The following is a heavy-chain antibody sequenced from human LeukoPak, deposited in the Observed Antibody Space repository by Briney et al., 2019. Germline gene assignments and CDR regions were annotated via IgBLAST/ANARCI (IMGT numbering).Heavy chain of an antibody. D-gene: IGHD6-25*01. J-gene: IGHJ4*02. CDR2: IYPGGST. CDR1: GFTVSSNY. Sequence: PGGSLRLSCAASGFTVSSNYMSWVRRAPGRGPECVSVIYPGGSTYYADSVKGRFTISRDDSKNTLYLQMNSLRAEDTAVYYCARESSGYYLDYWGQGTLVTVSS. CDR3: ARESSGYYLDY. V-gene: IGHV3-53*01.